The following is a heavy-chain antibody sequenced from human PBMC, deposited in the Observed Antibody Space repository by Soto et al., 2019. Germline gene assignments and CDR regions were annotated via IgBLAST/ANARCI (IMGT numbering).Heavy chain of an antibody. CDR1: GFTFSSYA. J-gene: IGHJ4*02. D-gene: IGHD5-12*01. V-gene: IGHV3-23*01. CDR2: ISGSGGST. CDR3: AKDYEMATIAQPFDY. Sequence: GGSLRLSCAASGFTFSSYAMSWVRQAPGKGLEWVSAISGSGGSTYYADSVKGRFTISRDNSKNTLYLQMNSLRAEDTAVYYCAKDYEMATIAQPFDYWGQGTLVTVSS.